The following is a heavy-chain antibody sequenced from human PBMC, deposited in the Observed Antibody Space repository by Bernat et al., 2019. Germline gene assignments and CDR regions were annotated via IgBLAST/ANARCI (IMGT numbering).Heavy chain of an antibody. J-gene: IGHJ4*02. CDR2: ISSSSSYI. CDR3: ARHPWSSGSLPYFDY. Sequence: EVQLVESGGGLVKPGGSLRLSCAASGFTYSSYSMNWVRQAPGNGLEWVSSISSSSSYIYYADSMKGRFTISRDNAKNSLYLHMNSLRAEDTAVYYCARHPWSSGSLPYFDYWGQGTLVTVPS. CDR1: GFTYSSYS. V-gene: IGHV3-21*01. D-gene: IGHD3-22*01.